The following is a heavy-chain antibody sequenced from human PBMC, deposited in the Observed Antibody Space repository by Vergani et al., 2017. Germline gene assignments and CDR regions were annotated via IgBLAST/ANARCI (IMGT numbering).Heavy chain of an antibody. Sequence: QVQLVQSGAEVKKPGSSVKVSCKASGGTFSSYTISWVRQAPGQGLEWMGRIIPILGIANYAQKFQGRVTITADKSTSTAYMELSSLRSEDTAVYYCAGNEAYYYDSSGPTTYFDYWGQGTLVTVSS. V-gene: IGHV1-69*02. J-gene: IGHJ4*02. CDR2: IIPILGIA. D-gene: IGHD3-22*01. CDR1: GGTFSSYT. CDR3: AGNEAYYYDSSGPTTYFDY.